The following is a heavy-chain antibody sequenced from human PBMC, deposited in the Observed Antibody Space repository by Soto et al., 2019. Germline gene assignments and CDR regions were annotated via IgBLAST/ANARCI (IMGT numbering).Heavy chain of an antibody. J-gene: IGHJ3*02. CDR2: INGDGRST. CDR3: ARAQYLADDAFDI. D-gene: IGHD2-2*01. V-gene: IGHV3-74*01. CDR1: GFISRSYW. Sequence: VSLRLSCAASGFISRSYWMHWVRQVPGKGLVWVSRINGDGRSTSYADSVKGRFTISRDNAKNTLYLQMNSLRADDTAVYYCARAQYLADDAFDIWGQGAMVTVSS.